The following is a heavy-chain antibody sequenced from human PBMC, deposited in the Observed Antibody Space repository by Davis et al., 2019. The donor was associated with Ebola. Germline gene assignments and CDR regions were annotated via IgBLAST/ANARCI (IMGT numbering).Heavy chain of an antibody. CDR1: GFTFSSYW. Sequence: PGGSLRLSCAASGFTFSSYWMSWVRQAPGKGLEWVANIKQDGSEKYYVDSVKGRFTISRDNSKNTLYLQMNSLRAEDTAVYYCAKDKEHYDSSGYYVYWGQGTLVTVSS. D-gene: IGHD3-22*01. J-gene: IGHJ4*02. CDR3: AKDKEHYDSSGYYVY. V-gene: IGHV3-7*01. CDR2: IKQDGSEK.